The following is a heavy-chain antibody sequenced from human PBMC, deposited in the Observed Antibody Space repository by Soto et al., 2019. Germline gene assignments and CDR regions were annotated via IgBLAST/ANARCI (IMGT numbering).Heavy chain of an antibody. CDR2: IYYSGST. CDR3: ARRVVVAPNWFDP. CDR1: GGSISSSSYY. D-gene: IGHD2-2*01. V-gene: IGHV4-39*01. Sequence: SETLSLTCTVSGGSISSSSYYWGWIRQPPGKGLEWIGSIYYSGSTYYNPSLKSRVTISVDTSKNRFSLKLSSVTAADTAVYYCARRVVVAPNWFDPWGQGTLVTVSS. J-gene: IGHJ5*02.